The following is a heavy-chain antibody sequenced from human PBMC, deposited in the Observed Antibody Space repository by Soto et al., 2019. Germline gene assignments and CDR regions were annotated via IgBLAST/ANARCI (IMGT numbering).Heavy chain of an antibody. D-gene: IGHD2-15*01. Sequence: QVQLVESGGGVVQPGRSLRLSCAASGFTFSTFGFHWVRQAPGKGLEWVAGISFDGSSKSYADSVKGRFTISRDNSKNTLYMQMNSLRAEDTAVYYCARDSLGHCSGGSCYSSNVFDRWGQGTLVTVSS. CDR2: ISFDGSSK. V-gene: IGHV3-30-3*01. CDR1: GFTFSTFG. CDR3: ARDSLGHCSGGSCYSSNVFDR. J-gene: IGHJ5*02.